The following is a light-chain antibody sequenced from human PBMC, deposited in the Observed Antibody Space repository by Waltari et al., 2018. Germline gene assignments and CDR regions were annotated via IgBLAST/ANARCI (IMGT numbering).Light chain of an antibody. Sequence: DIQMTQSPSSLSASVGDSVTITCRASQNIWNYLNWYQQKPGKAPKLLIYATSSLQSGVPSRFSGSGSGTYFTLTISTLEPEDVATYYCQQSYSFPPCTFGQGTKVEIK. J-gene: IGKJ2*02. CDR3: QQSYSFPPCT. CDR2: ATS. CDR1: QNIWNY. V-gene: IGKV1-39*01.